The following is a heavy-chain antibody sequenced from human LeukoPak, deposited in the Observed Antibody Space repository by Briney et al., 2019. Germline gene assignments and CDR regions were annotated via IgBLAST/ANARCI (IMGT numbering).Heavy chain of an antibody. V-gene: IGHV1-2*02. D-gene: IGHD3-3*01. Sequence: ASVKVSCKASGYTFTGYYMHWVRQAPGQGLEWMGWINPNSGATNYVQKFQGRVTMTRDTSVNTAYMELSRLRSDDTAMYYCAVIAIFGVVIGGKTFDIWGQGTMVTVSS. CDR1: GYTFTGYY. CDR2: INPNSGAT. J-gene: IGHJ3*02. CDR3: AVIAIFGVVIGGKTFDI.